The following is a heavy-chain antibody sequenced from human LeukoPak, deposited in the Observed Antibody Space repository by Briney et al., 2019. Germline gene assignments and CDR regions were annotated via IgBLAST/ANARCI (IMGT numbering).Heavy chain of an antibody. D-gene: IGHD3-16*01. CDR2: ISYDGTNK. CDR1: GFTFSNSA. CDR3: ARDSSRGGSPYFDY. V-gene: IGHV3-30-3*01. Sequence: GGSLRLSCAASGFTFSNSAMHWVRQAPGKGLEWVAVISYDGTNKYYADSVKGRFTISRGNSKNTLYLQMNSLRAEDTAVYYCARDSSRGGSPYFDYWGQGTLVTVSS. J-gene: IGHJ4*02.